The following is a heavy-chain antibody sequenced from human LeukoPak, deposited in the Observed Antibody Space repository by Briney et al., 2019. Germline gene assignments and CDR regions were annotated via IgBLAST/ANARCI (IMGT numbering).Heavy chain of an antibody. CDR3: ASPSNYYDGNDY. D-gene: IGHD3-22*01. Sequence: TSETLSLTCTVSGGSISSSSYYWGWIRQPPGKGLEWIGSIYYSGSTYYNPSLKSRVTISVDTSKNQFSLKLSSVTAADTAVYYCASPSNYYDGNDYWGQGTLVTVSS. J-gene: IGHJ4*02. V-gene: IGHV4-39*01. CDR2: IYYSGST. CDR1: GGSISSSSYY.